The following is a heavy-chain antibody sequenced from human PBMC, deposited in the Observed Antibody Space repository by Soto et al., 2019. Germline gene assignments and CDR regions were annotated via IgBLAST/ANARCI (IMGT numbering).Heavy chain of an antibody. Sequence: TLSLTCTVSGGSISSGGYYWSWIRQHPGKGLERIGYIYYSGSTYYNPSLKSRVTISVDTSKNQFSLKLSSVTAADTAVYYCARNQPEIAAAGTRDSWFDPWGQGTLVTVSS. D-gene: IGHD6-13*01. CDR1: GGSISSGGYY. J-gene: IGHJ5*02. CDR3: ARNQPEIAAAGTRDSWFDP. V-gene: IGHV4-31*03. CDR2: IYYSGST.